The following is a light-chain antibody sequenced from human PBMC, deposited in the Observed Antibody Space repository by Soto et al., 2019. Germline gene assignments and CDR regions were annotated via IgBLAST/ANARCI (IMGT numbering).Light chain of an antibody. J-gene: IGKJ4*01. CDR2: DTS. CDR3: QQRSSWPT. Sequence: EIVLTQSPATLSLSPGERATLSCRASQNVSTFLGWYQQKPGQAPRLLIYDTSNRATGIPARFSGSGSGTDFTLTISSLEPEDFAVYYCQQRSSWPTFGGGTKVEIK. CDR1: QNVSTF. V-gene: IGKV3-11*01.